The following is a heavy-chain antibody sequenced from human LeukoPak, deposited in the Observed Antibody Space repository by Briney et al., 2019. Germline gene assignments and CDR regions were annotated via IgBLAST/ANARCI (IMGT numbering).Heavy chain of an antibody. V-gene: IGHV4-34*01. CDR1: GGSFSGYY. Sequence: SETLSLTCAVYGGSFSGYYWSWIRQPPGEGLEWIGEINHSGSTNYNPSLKSRVTISVDTSKNQFSLKLSSVTAADTAVYYCARGQGARGFDYWGQGTLVTVSS. CDR2: INHSGST. CDR3: ARGQGARGFDY. J-gene: IGHJ4*02.